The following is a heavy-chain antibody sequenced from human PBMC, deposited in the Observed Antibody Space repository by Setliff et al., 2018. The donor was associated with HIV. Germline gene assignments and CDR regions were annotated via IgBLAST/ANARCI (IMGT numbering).Heavy chain of an antibody. J-gene: IGHJ4*02. CDR1: GYSFTNLG. CDR3: ARAYDVLTGYFDY. CDR2: ISVYNGHT. V-gene: IGHV1-18*01. Sequence: ASVKVSCKASGYSFTNLGLNWVRQAPGQGLEWMGWISVYNGHTNFAQKLQDRVTMTTDTSTSTAYMVLRSLGSDDTAVYYCARAYDVLTGYFDYWGQGTLVTVSS. D-gene: IGHD3-9*01.